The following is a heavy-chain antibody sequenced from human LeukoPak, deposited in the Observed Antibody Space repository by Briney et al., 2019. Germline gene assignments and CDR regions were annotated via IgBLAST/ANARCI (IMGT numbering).Heavy chain of an antibody. V-gene: IGHV4-59*01. Sequence: SETLSLTCTVSGGSISGYYWSWIRQPPGKGLEWIGYIYYSGSSNYNPSLKSRVTISADTSKNQFSLNLSSVTAADTAVYYCARETPGAGHFDYWGQGSLVTVSS. CDR1: GGSISGYY. J-gene: IGHJ4*02. CDR2: IYYSGSS. D-gene: IGHD7-27*01. CDR3: ARETPGAGHFDY.